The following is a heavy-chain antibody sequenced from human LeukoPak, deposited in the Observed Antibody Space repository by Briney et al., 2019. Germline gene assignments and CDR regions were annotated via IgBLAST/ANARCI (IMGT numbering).Heavy chain of an antibody. CDR1: GFTFSSYL. Sequence: GGSLRLSCAAFGFTFSSYLMHWVRQAPGKGLVWVSRINGEGSITSYADSVKGRFTISRDNAKNTLYLELNSLRAEDMAVYYCVRAVAVTSGKAPDHWGQGTLVTVSS. CDR2: INGEGSIT. V-gene: IGHV3-74*01. J-gene: IGHJ4*02. D-gene: IGHD6-19*01. CDR3: VRAVAVTSGKAPDH.